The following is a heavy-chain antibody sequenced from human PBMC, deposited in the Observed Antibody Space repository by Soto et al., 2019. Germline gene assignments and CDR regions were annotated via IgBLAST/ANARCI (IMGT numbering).Heavy chain of an antibody. Sequence: PSETLSLTCTVSGGSVSSGSYYWSWIRQPPGKGIEWIGYIYYSGSTNYNPSLKSRVTISVDTSKNQFSLKLSSVTAADTAVYYCARAYSSGWYGYWGQGTLVTVSS. CDR2: IYYSGST. V-gene: IGHV4-61*01. CDR1: GGSVSSGSYY. J-gene: IGHJ4*02. D-gene: IGHD6-19*01. CDR3: ARAYSSGWYGY.